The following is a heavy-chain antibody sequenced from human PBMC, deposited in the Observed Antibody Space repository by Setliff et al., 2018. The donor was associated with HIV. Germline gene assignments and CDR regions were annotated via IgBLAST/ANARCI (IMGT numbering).Heavy chain of an antibody. Sequence: GRSLRLSCAASRFTISDFHMNWVRQAPGKGLEWISFIRSSSATLYYADSVKGRITVSRDNDKSSLYLQINSLRAEDTAVYYCARELQLNTPPYCYPMDVWGNGTTVTVSS. D-gene: IGHD6-13*01. J-gene: IGHJ6*03. CDR3: ARELQLNTPPYCYPMDV. V-gene: IGHV3-48*04. CDR1: RFTISDFH. CDR2: IRSSSATL.